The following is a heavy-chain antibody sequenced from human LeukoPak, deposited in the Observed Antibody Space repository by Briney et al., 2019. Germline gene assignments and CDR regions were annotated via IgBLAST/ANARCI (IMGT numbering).Heavy chain of an antibody. Sequence: GASVKVSCKASGYTFTGYYMHWVRQAPGQGLEWMGRINPNSGGTNYAQKFQGRVTMTRDTSISTAYMELSRLRSDDTAVYYCARDPYSSSWSNWFDPWGQGTLVTVSS. V-gene: IGHV1-2*06. D-gene: IGHD6-13*01. CDR2: INPNSGGT. CDR3: ARDPYSSSWSNWFDP. CDR1: GYTFTGYY. J-gene: IGHJ5*02.